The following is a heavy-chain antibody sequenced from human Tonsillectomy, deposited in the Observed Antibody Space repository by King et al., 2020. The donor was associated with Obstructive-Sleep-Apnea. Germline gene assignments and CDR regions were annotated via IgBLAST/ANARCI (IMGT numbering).Heavy chain of an antibody. D-gene: IGHD1-26*01. CDR2: IYTDSNTK. V-gene: IGHV3-48*04. CDR1: GFNFGTYS. J-gene: IGHJ3*01. Sequence: QLVEFGGGLVQPGGSLRLSCAASGFNFGTYSMNWVRQAPGKGLEWISYIYTDSNTKYYADSVKGRFTISRDSATNSLYLQMNSLRAEDTAMYHCARDDVWAFDVWGQGTMVTVSS. CDR3: ARDDVWAFDV.